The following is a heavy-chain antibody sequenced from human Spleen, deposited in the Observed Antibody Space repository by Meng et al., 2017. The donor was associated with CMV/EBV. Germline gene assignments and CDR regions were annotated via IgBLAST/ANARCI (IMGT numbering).Heavy chain of an antibody. V-gene: IGHV1-18*01. CDR2: ISANDANI. CDR3: ARDGAKSGDYYFDY. Sequence: ASVKVSCKASGYTFASYEISWVRQAPGQGLEWMGWISANDANINYAQKFQGRVTMTTDTSTSTAYMELRSLRSDDTAVYYCARDGAKSGDYYFDYWGQGTLVTVSS. CDR1: GYTFASYE. D-gene: IGHD4/OR15-4a*01. J-gene: IGHJ4*02.